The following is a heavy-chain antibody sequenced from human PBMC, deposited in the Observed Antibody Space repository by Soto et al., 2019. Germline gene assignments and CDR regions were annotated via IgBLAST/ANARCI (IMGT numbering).Heavy chain of an antibody. J-gene: IGHJ5*02. CDR1: GFSVSSSH. V-gene: IGHV3-53*01. CDR2: IYSGGPT. D-gene: IGHD3-10*01. Sequence: VQLVESGGGLIQPGGSLRLSCEASGFSVSSSHMIWVRQAPGKGLEWVSVIYSGGPTYYAVSVKGRFTISRDRSKNTVYLQMHSLRNEDTAVYHCAMLGPYGSESYSFRYNWLDPWGQGTLVTVSS. CDR3: AMLGPYGSESYSFRYNWLDP.